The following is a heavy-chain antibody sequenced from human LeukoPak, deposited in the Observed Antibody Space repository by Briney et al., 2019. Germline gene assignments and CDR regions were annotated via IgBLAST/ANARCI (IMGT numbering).Heavy chain of an antibody. J-gene: IGHJ4*02. V-gene: IGHV4-38-2*01. Sequence: SETLSLTCAVSGYSLGKNYYWGWIRQSPGKGLGWIGRIYGRASTSYNPSLMNRVTMSVDTSKNHFSLQLTSVTAADTAVCYCARYDSRGSASTKFDYWGPGIQVTVSS. CDR1: GYSLGKNYY. CDR2: IYGRAST. D-gene: IGHD3-3*01. CDR3: ARYDSRGSASTKFDY.